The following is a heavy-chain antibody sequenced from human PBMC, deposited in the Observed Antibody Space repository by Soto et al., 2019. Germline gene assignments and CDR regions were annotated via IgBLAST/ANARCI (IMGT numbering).Heavy chain of an antibody. CDR1: GGTFSSYA. V-gene: IGHV1-69*06. Sequence: SVKVSCKASGGTFSSYAISWVRQAPGQGLEWMGGIIPIFGTANYAQEFQGRVTITADKSTSTAYMELSSLRSEDTAVYYCAREQPAPYYYYYYGMDVWGQGTTVTVSS. D-gene: IGHD2-2*01. J-gene: IGHJ6*02. CDR3: AREQPAPYYYYYYGMDV. CDR2: IIPIFGTA.